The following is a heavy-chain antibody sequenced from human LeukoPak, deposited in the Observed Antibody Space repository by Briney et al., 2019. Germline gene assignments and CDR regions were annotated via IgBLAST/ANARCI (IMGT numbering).Heavy chain of an antibody. V-gene: IGHV3-7*01. D-gene: IGHD2-2*01. J-gene: IGHJ3*02. CDR3: ARDEHIVVVPAAPVYTFDI. CDR1: GFTFSSYW. Sequence: GGSLRLSCAASGFTFSSYWMSWVRQAPGKGREGVANIKQDGSEKYYVDSVKGRFTISRDNAKSSLYLQMNSLRAEDTAVYYCARDEHIVVVPAAPVYTFDIWGQGTMVTVSS. CDR2: IKQDGSEK.